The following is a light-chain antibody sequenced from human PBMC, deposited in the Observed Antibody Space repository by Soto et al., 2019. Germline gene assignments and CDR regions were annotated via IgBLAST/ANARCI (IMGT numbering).Light chain of an antibody. CDR2: ATS. CDR1: RNVSIY. CDR3: QQSYKMPP. Sequence: EIPLTQSPSSLAASVGDRLTLTCRASRNVSIYLNWYQHKPGKGPTLLIHATSNLQIGVPSRFSGSGSGTEFTLTISSLEPEDFGTYYCQQSYKMPPVGQGTRLESK. V-gene: IGKV1-39*01. J-gene: IGKJ5*01.